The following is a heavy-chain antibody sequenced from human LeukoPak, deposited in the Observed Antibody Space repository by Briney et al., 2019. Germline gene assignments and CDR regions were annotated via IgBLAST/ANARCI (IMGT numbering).Heavy chain of an antibody. D-gene: IGHD7-27*01. CDR1: GFTFSFYG. J-gene: IGHJ4*02. CDR3: VQDWAWGAFGY. V-gene: IGHV3-23*01. Sequence: VGSLRLSCAASGFTFSFYGMNWVRQAPGKGLEWVSGITGAGHTYYADSVQGRFTIYRDNSKNTLYLQMNRLGAEDTAIYYCVQDWAWGAFGYWGQGTLVTVSS. CDR2: ITGAGHT.